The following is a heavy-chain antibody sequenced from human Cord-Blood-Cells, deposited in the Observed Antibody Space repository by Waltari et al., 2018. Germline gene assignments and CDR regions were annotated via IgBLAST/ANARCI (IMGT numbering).Heavy chain of an antibody. V-gene: IGHV4-34*01. D-gene: IGHD3-3*01. J-gene: IGHJ4*02. CDR3: ARGWSPPRITIFGVVIDY. CDR2: INHSGST. Sequence: QVQLQQWGAGLLKPSETLSLTCAVYGGSFSGYYWSWIRQPPGKGLEWIGEINHSGSTNYNPSLKSRVTISVDTSKNQCSLKLSSVTAADTAVYYCARGWSPPRITIFGVVIDYWGQGTLVTVSS. CDR1: GGSFSGYY.